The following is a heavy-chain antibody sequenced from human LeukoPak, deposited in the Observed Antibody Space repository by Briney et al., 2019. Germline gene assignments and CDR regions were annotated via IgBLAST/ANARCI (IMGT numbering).Heavy chain of an antibody. D-gene: IGHD6-13*01. CDR2: IHSNGNT. CDR1: GDSINSGNYY. Sequence: SETLSLTCTVSGDSINSGNYYWNWIRQPAGKGLEYIGRIHSNGNTQYNPSLKSRVTMSVDTSKNQFSLKLSSVTAADTAVYYCARDRGIAAAGHFDYWGQGTLVTVSS. V-gene: IGHV4-61*02. CDR3: ARDRGIAAAGHFDY. J-gene: IGHJ4*02.